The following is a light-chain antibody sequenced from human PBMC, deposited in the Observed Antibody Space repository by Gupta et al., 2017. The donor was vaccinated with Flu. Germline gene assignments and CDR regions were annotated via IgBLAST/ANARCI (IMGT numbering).Light chain of an antibody. V-gene: IGLV1-44*01. Sequence: VTISCSGSSSNIGSNTVDWYQQHPGTAHKLLIEENSQRPSGVPDRFSGSKSGTSESLAISGLQSEDEADDDGSVWDDSLNGHEVFGSGTKVTVL. CDR1: SSNIGSNT. CDR3: SVWDDSLNGHEV. J-gene: IGLJ1*01. CDR2: ENS.